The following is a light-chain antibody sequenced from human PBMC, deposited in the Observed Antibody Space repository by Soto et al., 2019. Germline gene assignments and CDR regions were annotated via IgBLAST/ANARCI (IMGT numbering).Light chain of an antibody. V-gene: IGKV3-20*01. CDR3: QQYGVSWT. CDR2: GAS. J-gene: IGKJ1*01. CDR1: QSVYSNF. Sequence: EIVLTQSPGTLSLSPGERATLSCRASQSVYSNFLAWYQQKPGQAPRLLIYGASSRATGIPDRFSGSASGTDFTLIISRLEPEDFAMYYCQQYGVSWTFGQGTKVEIK.